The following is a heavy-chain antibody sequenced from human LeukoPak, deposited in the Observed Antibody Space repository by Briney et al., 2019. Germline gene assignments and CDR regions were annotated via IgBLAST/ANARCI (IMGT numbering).Heavy chain of an antibody. Sequence: PGGSLRLSCAASGFTFGPYTMNWVRQAPGKGLEWVSAISGSGGSTYYADSVKGRFTISRDNSKNTLYLQMNSLRAEDTAVYYCAKDPSTLDWYFDLWGRGTLVTVSS. CDR3: AKDPSTLDWYFDL. J-gene: IGHJ2*01. CDR1: GFTFGPYT. V-gene: IGHV3-23*01. CDR2: ISGSGGST.